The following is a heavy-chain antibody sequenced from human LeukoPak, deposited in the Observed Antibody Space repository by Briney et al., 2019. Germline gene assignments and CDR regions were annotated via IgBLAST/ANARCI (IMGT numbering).Heavy chain of an antibody. Sequence: GGSLRLSCAASGFTFGSYGMSWVRQAPGRGLEWVAFITTTGATTSYAGSVKGRFTISRDNAKNTLYLQMNTLRADDTAVYYCAKDKWWGASDHWGQGSLVTVSS. J-gene: IGHJ4*02. V-gene: IGHV3-23*01. CDR2: ITTTGATT. CDR1: GFTFGSYG. D-gene: IGHD2-8*01. CDR3: AKDKWWGASDH.